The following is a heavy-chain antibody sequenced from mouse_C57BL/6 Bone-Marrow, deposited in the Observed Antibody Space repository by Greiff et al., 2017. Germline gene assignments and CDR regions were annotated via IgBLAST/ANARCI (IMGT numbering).Heavy chain of an antibody. CDR2: ISDGGSDT. CDR3: SRVYYYAIDY. J-gene: IGHJ4*01. Sequence: EVQVVESGGGLVKPGGSLKLSCAASGFNFSGYSMSWVRQTPEQRLEWVATISDGGSDTYYPHNVKGRVTISRATAKNNLYLQMSHLKSEDTAMYYCSRVYYYAIDYWGQGTSVTVSS. CDR1: GFNFSGYS. V-gene: IGHV5-4*01.